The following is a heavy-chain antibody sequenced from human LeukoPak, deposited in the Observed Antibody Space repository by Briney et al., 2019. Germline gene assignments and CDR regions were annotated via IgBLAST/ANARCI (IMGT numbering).Heavy chain of an antibody. D-gene: IGHD6-13*01. CDR1: GGSVSGFY. CDR3: AREVLAAAGTYDY. CDR2: VYDGGGT. Sequence: SETLSLTCTVSGGSVSGFYWSWIRQPPRKGLEWSGSVYDGGGTNYNPSLKSRVAISAATSKNQFSLKWSSVTAADTAVYYCAREVLAAAGTYDYWGQGNLVTVSS. J-gene: IGHJ4*02. V-gene: IGHV4-59*02.